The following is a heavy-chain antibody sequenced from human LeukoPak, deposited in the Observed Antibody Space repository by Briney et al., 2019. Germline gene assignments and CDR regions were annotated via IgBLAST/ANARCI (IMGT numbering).Heavy chain of an antibody. CDR2: TYPGDSDT. J-gene: IGHJ4*02. CDR1: GYIFTSYW. D-gene: IGHD6-19*01. CDR3: ARHKGFSSAWYADY. Sequence: GESLKISCKGSGYIFTSYWIGWVRQMPGKGLEWMGITYPGDSDTRYSQSFQGQVTISADKSISTAYLQWSSLKASDTAIYYCARHKGFSSAWYADYWGQGTLVTVAS. V-gene: IGHV5-51*01.